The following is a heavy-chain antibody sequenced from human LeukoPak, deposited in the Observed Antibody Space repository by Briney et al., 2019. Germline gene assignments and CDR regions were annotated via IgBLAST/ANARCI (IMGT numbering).Heavy chain of an antibody. CDR2: ISAYNDNT. CDR3: ARASITMVRGVIRMNNWFDP. CDR1: GYTFTSYG. D-gene: IGHD3-10*01. V-gene: IGHV1-18*01. Sequence: ASVKVSCKASGYTFTSYGISWVRQAPGQGLEWMGWISAYNDNTNYAQKLQGRVTMTTDTSTSTAYMELRSLRSDDTAVYYCARASITMVRGVIRMNNWFDPWGQGTLVTVSS. J-gene: IGHJ5*02.